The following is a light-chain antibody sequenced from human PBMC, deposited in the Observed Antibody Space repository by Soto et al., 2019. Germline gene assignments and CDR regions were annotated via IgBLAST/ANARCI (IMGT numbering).Light chain of an antibody. J-gene: IGLJ2*01. CDR2: RNS. Sequence: QSVLTQPPSVSGAPGQRVTISCTGSSSNIGAGYDVHWYQQLPGTAPKLLIYRNSNRPSGVPGRFSGSKSGTSASLAITGLQAEDEADYYCQAYDRSLSGVLFGGGTKVTVL. CDR1: SSNIGAGYD. CDR3: QAYDRSLSGVL. V-gene: IGLV1-40*01.